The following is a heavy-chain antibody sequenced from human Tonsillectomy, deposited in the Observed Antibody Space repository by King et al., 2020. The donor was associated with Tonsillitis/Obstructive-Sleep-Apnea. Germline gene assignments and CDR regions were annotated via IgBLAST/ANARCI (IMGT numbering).Heavy chain of an antibody. CDR2: INPNTGNP. V-gene: IGHV7-4-1*02. Sequence: VQLVQSGSELKKPGASVKVSCKASGYTFTNFVINWVRQAPGQGLEWMGWINPNTGNPKYAQGFTGRFVFSLDTSVSTAYLQISSLKSEVTAVYYCARAHFGYYTSGWYPNNWFDPWGQGTLVTVSS. J-gene: IGHJ5*02. CDR1: GYTFTNFV. D-gene: IGHD6-19*01. CDR3: ARAHFGYYTSGWYPNNWFDP.